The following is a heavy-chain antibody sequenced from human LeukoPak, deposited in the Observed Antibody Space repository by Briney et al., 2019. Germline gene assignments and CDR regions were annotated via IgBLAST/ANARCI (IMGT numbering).Heavy chain of an antibody. J-gene: IGHJ4*02. V-gene: IGHV3-30*04. CDR2: ISYDGSNK. CDR1: EFTFSSYA. Sequence: GGSLRLSCAASEFTFSSYAMHWVRQAPGKGLEWVAVISYDGSNKYYADSVKGRFTISRDNSKNTLYLQMNSLRAEDTAVYYCARDGGVSSSWADYWGQGTLVTVSS. D-gene: IGHD6-13*01. CDR3: ARDGGVSSSWADY.